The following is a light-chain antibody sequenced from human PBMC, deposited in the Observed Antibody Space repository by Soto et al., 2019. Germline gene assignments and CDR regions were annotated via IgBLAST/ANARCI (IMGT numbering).Light chain of an antibody. V-gene: IGLV1-40*01. J-gene: IGLJ3*02. CDR1: SSNIGAGYD. Sequence: QSVLTQPPSVSGAPGQRVTISCTGSSSNIGAGYDVHWYQQLPGTAPKLLIYGNSNRPSGVPDRFSGSKSGTSASLAITGLQAEEEADYYCQSYDSSLSVLVFGGGTKLTVL. CDR3: QSYDSSLSVLV. CDR2: GNS.